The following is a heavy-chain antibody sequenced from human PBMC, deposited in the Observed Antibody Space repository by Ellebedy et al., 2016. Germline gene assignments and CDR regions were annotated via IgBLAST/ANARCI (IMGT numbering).Heavy chain of an antibody. CDR2: IDNSGIT. Sequence: SETLSLXCSVSGASISSGGFYWSWIRQHPEKGLEWIGYIDNSGITSYNPSLNGRVTISVDTSENTFSLKVNSVTAADTAVYYCARASGVARSPRRSNQHYVDVWGKGITVIVSS. D-gene: IGHD6-13*01. V-gene: IGHV4-31*03. CDR1: GASISSGGFY. CDR3: ARASGVARSPRRSNQHYVDV. J-gene: IGHJ6*03.